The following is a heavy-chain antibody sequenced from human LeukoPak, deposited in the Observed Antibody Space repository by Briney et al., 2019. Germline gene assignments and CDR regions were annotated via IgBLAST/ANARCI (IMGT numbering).Heavy chain of an antibody. CDR2: IYSGGST. V-gene: IGHV3-53*01. Sequence: AGGSLRLSCAASGFTFSSYSMNWVRQAPGKGLEWVSVIYSGGSTYYADSVKGRFTISRDNSKNTLYLQMNSLRAEDTAVYYCARGLVPWFDPWGQGTLVTVSS. D-gene: IGHD6-19*01. CDR1: GFTFSSYS. J-gene: IGHJ5*02. CDR3: ARGLVPWFDP.